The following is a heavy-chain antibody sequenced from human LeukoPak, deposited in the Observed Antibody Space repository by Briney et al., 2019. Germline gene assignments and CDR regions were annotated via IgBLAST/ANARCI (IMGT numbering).Heavy chain of an antibody. Sequence: SETLSLTCTVSGGSISSSSYYWGWIRQPPGKGLEWIGSIYYSGSTYYNPSLKSRVTISVDTSKNQFSLKLSSVTAADTAVYYCARDILAPGIAAAGTHYWGQGTLVTVSS. J-gene: IGHJ4*02. CDR1: GGSISSSSYY. V-gene: IGHV4-39*07. CDR3: ARDILAPGIAAAGTHY. CDR2: IYYSGST. D-gene: IGHD6-13*01.